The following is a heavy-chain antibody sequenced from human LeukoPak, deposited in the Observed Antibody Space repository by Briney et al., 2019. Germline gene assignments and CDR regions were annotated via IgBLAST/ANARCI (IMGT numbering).Heavy chain of an antibody. D-gene: IGHD5-12*01. V-gene: IGHV3-33*01. CDR1: GFTFTKYA. CDR2: IWNDGSNK. Sequence: GRSLRLSCAASGFTFTKYAMHWVRQAPGKGLEWVAVIWNDGSNKYYADSVKGRFTMSRDNSKNTLYLQMNSLRAEDTAVYYCARDRRDIVATTVVGGAFDIWGQGTMVTVSS. CDR3: ARDRRDIVATTVVGGAFDI. J-gene: IGHJ3*02.